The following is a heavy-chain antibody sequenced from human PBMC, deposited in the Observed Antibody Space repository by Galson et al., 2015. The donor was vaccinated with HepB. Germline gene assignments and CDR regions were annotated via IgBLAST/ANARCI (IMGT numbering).Heavy chain of an antibody. CDR1: GGSFRSYG. J-gene: IGHJ5*02. V-gene: IGHV1-69*04. CDR2: IIPILDIA. CDR3: AKVPATVVTGGWFDP. Sequence: SVKVSCKASGGSFRSYGISWVRQAPGQGPEWMGRIIPILDIANYAQEFQGRVTITADKSTGPAYMELSSLKSEDTAVYYCAKVPATVVTGGWFDPWGQGTLLTVS. D-gene: IGHD4-23*01.